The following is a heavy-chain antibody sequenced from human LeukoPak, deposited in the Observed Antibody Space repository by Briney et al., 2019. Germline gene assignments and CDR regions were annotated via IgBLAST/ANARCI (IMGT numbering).Heavy chain of an antibody. CDR3: ATIYYDILTGQKPNWFDP. CDR1: GYTLTELS. J-gene: IGHJ5*02. V-gene: IGHV1-24*01. D-gene: IGHD3-9*01. CDR2: FDPEDGET. Sequence: GASVKVSCKVSGYTLTELSMHWVRQAPGKGLGWMGGFDPEDGETIYAQKFQGRVTMTEDTSTDTAYMELSSLRSEDTAVYYCATIYYDILTGQKPNWFDPWGQGTLVTVSS.